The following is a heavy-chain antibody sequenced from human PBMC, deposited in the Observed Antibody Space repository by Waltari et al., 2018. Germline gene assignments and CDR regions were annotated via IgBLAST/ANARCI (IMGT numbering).Heavy chain of an antibody. Sequence: QVLLVQSGAEVKKPGSAVKVSCKASGGRFGRFAISWVRQASGERLEWMGGIMPKSVASHHAQKFPGRVTVTGEKSTRIIYVAVSSLSLEDTAVYFCATETSPPSWGQGPRVIFSS. D-gene: IGHD2-2*01. CDR1: GGRFGRFA. J-gene: IGHJ4*02. V-gene: IGHV1-69*06. CDR3: ATETSPPS. CDR2: IMPKSVAS.